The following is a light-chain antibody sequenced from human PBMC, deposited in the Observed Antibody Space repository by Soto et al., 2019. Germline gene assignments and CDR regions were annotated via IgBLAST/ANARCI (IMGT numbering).Light chain of an antibody. J-gene: IGKJ4*01. V-gene: IGKV1-9*01. CDR3: QQLNSYPCT. Sequence: DIQLTQSPSFLSASVGDRVTITCRASQGISSSLAWYQQKPGKAPKLLIYAASTLQSGVPSRFSGSGSGTEFTLTISSLQPEDCATYYCQQLNSYPCTFGGGTKVEIK. CDR2: AAS. CDR1: QGISSS.